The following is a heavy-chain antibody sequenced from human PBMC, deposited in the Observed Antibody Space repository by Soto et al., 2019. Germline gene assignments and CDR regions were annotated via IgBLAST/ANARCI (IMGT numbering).Heavy chain of an antibody. D-gene: IGHD6-19*01. V-gene: IGHV3-23*01. CDR1: GFTFSSYA. Sequence: EVQLLESGGGLVQPGGSLRLSCAASGFTFSSYAMSWVRHAPGKGLEWVSAISGSGGSTYYADSVKGRFTISRDNSKNTLYLQMNSLRAEDTAVYYCTKDTYSSGWFDYWGQGTLVTVSS. CDR2: ISGSGGST. CDR3: TKDTYSSGWFDY. J-gene: IGHJ4*02.